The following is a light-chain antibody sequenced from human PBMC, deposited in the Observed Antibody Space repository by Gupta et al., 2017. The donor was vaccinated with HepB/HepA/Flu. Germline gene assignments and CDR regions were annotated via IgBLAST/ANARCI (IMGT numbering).Light chain of an antibody. V-gene: IGLV1-51*01. J-gene: IGLJ3*02. CDR1: RPNIGNNY. CDR3: GTWDSSLSAWV. CDR2: ENN. Sequence: LILPPSFSAAPGQKVTISCSGSRPNIGNNYVSWYQQFSGTAPKLLIYENNKRPSGIPDRFSGSKSGTSATLGITGLQTGDEADYYCGTWDSSLSAWVFGGGTRLAVL.